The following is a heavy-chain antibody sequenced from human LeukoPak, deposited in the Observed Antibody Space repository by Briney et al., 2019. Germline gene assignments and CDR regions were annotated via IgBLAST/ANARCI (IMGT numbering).Heavy chain of an antibody. V-gene: IGHV3-73*01. J-gene: IGHJ4*02. CDR2: IRSKANSYAT. D-gene: IGHD5-18*01. CDR3: TSFVDTAMMYYFDY. Sequence: GGSLRLSCAASGFTFSGSAMHWVRQASGKGLEWVGRIRSKANSYATAYAASVKGRFTISRDDPKNTAYLQMNSLKTEDTAVYYCTSFVDTAMMYYFDYWGQGTLVTVSS. CDR1: GFTFSGSA.